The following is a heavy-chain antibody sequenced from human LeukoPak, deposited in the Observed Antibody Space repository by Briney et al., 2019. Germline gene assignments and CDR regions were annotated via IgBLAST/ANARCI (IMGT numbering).Heavy chain of an antibody. J-gene: IGHJ6*02. CDR2: IYYSGST. D-gene: IGHD3-10*01. V-gene: IGHV4-61*01. Sequence: SETLSLTCTVSGGSVSSGSYYWSWIRQPPGKGLEWIGYIYYSGSTNYNPSLKGRVTISVDTSKNQFSLKLSSVTAADTAVYYCARDHMVRGVYYGMDVWGQGTTVTVSS. CDR1: GGSVSSGSYY. CDR3: ARDHMVRGVYYGMDV.